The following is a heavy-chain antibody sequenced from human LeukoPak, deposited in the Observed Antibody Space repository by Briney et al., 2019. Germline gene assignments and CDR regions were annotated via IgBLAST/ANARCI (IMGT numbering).Heavy chain of an antibody. J-gene: IGHJ3*02. V-gene: IGHV4-34*01. D-gene: IGHD3-22*01. CDR3: ARLSIAGIVVVITPGAFDI. CDR2: INHSGST. Sequence: SETLSLTCAVYGGSFSGYYWSWIRQPPGKGLEWIGEINHSGSTNYNPSLKSRVTISVDTSKNQFSLKLSSVTAADTAVYYCARLSIAGIVVVITPGAFDIWGQGTMVTVSS. CDR1: GGSFSGYY.